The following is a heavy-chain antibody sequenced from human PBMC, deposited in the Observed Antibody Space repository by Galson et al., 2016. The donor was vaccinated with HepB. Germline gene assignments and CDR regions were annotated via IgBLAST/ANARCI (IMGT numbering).Heavy chain of an antibody. CDR3: ARDPYSMRVDVNDAFDI. J-gene: IGHJ3*02. CDR1: EFTFSSYS. CDR2: ISSNSNYI. Sequence: SLRLSCAASEFTFSSYSMNWVRQAPWKGLEWISSISSNSNYIYYADSVKGRFTISRDNAKNSLYLQMNSLRVEDTAVYYCARDPYSMRVDVNDAFDIWGQGTTVTVSS. D-gene: IGHD2/OR15-2a*01. V-gene: IGHV3-21*06.